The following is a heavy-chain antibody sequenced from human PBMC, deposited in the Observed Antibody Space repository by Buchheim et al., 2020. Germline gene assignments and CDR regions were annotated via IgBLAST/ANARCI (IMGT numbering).Heavy chain of an antibody. CDR2: ISYDGSNK. CDR3: ARDQSVFYGMDV. J-gene: IGHJ6*02. Sequence: VQLVESGGGVVQPGRSLRLSCAASGFTFSSYAMHWVRQAPGKGLEWVAVISYDGSNKYYADSVKGRFTISRDNSKNTLYLQMNSLRAEDTAVYYCARDQSVFYGMDVWGQGTT. V-gene: IGHV3-30*04. CDR1: GFTFSSYA.